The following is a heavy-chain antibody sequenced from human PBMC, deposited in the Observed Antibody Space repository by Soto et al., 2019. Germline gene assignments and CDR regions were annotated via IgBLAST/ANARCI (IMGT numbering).Heavy chain of an antibody. V-gene: IGHV4-31*03. J-gene: IGHJ4*02. CDR3: ARSSIEPRVFMYPFDF. CDR1: GASISSGGYF. D-gene: IGHD6-6*01. CDR2: IYYSGST. Sequence: SETLSLTCTVSGASISSGGYFSSWICQHPGKGLEWIGYIYYSGSTYYNPSLKSRVTISVDTSKNQFSLKLSSVTAADTAVYYCARSSIEPRVFMYPFDFWGQGTLVTVS.